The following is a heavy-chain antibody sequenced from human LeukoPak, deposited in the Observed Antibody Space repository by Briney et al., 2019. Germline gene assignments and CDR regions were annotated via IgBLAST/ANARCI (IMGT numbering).Heavy chain of an antibody. CDR2: ISWNSGSI. CDR3: AKDKFGGYSGYDPQGWFDP. Sequence: SLRLSCAASGFTFDDYAMHWVRQAPGKGLEWVSGISWNSGSIGYADSVKGRFTISRDNAKSSLYLQMNSLRAEDTALYYCAKDKFGGYSGYDPQGWFDPWGQGTLVTVSS. J-gene: IGHJ5*02. CDR1: GFTFDDYA. V-gene: IGHV3-9*01. D-gene: IGHD5-12*01.